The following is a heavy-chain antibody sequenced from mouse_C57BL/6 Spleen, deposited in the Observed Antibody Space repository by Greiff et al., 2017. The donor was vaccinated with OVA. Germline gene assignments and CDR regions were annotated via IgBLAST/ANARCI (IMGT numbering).Heavy chain of an antibody. D-gene: IGHD1-1*01. CDR1: GYTFTDYY. V-gene: IGHV1-75*01. J-gene: IGHJ1*03. CDR3: ARGDYYGSSHWYFDV. CDR2: IFPGSGST. Sequence: VKLQQSGPELVKPGASVKISCKASGYTFTDYYINWVKQRPGQGLEWIGWIFPGSGSTYYNEKFKGKATLTVDKSSSTAYMLLSSLTSEDSAVYFCARGDYYGSSHWYFDVWGTGTTVTVSS.